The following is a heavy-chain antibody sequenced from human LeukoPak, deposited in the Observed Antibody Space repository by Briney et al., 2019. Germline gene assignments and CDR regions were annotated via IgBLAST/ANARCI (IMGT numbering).Heavy chain of an antibody. J-gene: IGHJ4*02. V-gene: IGHV3-48*01. CDR2: ISSSSSTI. CDR1: GFAFSNYN. Sequence: PGGSLRLSCAASGFAFSNYNMNWVRQAPGKGLEWVSYISSSSSTIYYADSVKGRFTVSRDNAKNSLYLQMNSLRAEDTAVYYCAREGYWFGADYWGQGTLVTVSS. CDR3: AREGYWFGADY. D-gene: IGHD3-10*01.